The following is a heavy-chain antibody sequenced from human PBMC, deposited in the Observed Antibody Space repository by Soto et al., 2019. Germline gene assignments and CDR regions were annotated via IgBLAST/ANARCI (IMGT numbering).Heavy chain of an antibody. CDR3: VSESFTDYVHDY. Sequence: QVQLVESGGGVVQPGRSLRLSCAASGFTFSSYVMHWVRQAPGKGLEWVAAIWQDGSNRYYADSVKGRFTISRDNSKNTLYLQMNSLRAEDTAVYYCVSESFTDYVHDYWGQGTLVTVSS. CDR1: GFTFSSYV. J-gene: IGHJ4*02. CDR2: IWQDGSNR. V-gene: IGHV3-33*01. D-gene: IGHD4-17*01.